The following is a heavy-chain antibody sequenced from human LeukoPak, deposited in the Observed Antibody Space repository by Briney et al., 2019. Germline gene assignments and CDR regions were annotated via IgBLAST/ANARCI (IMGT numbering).Heavy chain of an antibody. D-gene: IGHD2-8*02. Sequence: GESLTLSCEVSGITFSTYGMYWVRQAPGKGLDSVAVISYDRSKTNYADSVKCRSTISRDNPKTMVSLQLHSLTSDDTAVYYCARLPPSVFGVGTGDFDYWGQGTLVTVSS. V-gene: IGHV3-30*03. J-gene: IGHJ4*02. CDR1: GITFSTYG. CDR3: ARLPPSVFGVGTGDFDY. CDR2: ISYDRSKT.